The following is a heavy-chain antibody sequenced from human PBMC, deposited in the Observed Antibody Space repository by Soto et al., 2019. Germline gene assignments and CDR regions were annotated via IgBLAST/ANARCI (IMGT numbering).Heavy chain of an antibody. CDR3: TRGIWEMATIRPENY. CDR1: GFTFSNAW. D-gene: IGHD5-12*01. J-gene: IGHJ4*02. Sequence: PGGSLRLSCAASGFTFSNAWMNWVRQAPGKGLEWVGRIKRKTDGGTTDNAAPVKGRFTISRDDSKNTLYLQMNSVKTEDTAVYYCTRGIWEMATIRPENYWGQGTLVTVSS. CDR2: IKRKTDGGTT. V-gene: IGHV3-15*07.